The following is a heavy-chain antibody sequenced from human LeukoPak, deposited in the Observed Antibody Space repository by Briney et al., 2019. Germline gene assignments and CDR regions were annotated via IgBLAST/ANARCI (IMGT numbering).Heavy chain of an antibody. CDR1: GGSISSGSYY. CDR2: IYTSGST. Sequence: SETLSLTCTVSGGSISSGSYYWSWIRQPAGKGLEWIGRIYTSGSTNYNPSLKSRVTISVDTSKNQFSLKLSSVTAADTAVYYCARGRVMAGTGSYWGQGILVTVSS. D-gene: IGHD6-19*01. J-gene: IGHJ4*02. CDR3: ARGRVMAGTGSY. V-gene: IGHV4-61*02.